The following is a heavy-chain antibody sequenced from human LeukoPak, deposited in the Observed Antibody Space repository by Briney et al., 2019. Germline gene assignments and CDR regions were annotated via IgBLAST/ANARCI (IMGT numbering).Heavy chain of an antibody. D-gene: IGHD4-23*01. CDR2: ISAYNGNT. J-gene: IGHJ4*02. V-gene: IGHV1-18*01. Sequence: GASVKVSCKASGYTFTSYGISWVRQAPGQGLEWMGWISAYNGNTNYAQKLQGRVTMTTDTSPSTAYMELRRLRSDDTAVYYCARAQLYVGNGGWSDYGSQGTLVTVSS. CDR3: ARAQLYVGNGGWSDY. CDR1: GYTFTSYG.